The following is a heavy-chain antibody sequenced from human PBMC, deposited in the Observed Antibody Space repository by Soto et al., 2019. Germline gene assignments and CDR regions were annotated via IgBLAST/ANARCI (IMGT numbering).Heavy chain of an antibody. CDR1: GFTFSDYY. J-gene: IGHJ4*02. D-gene: IGHD2-15*01. CDR3: ARECSGGRGYFQLDY. V-gene: IGHV3-11*05. Sequence: QVQLVESGGGLVKPGGSLRLSCEASGFTFSDYYMSWIRQAPGKGLEWISYISESSIYTNYADSVKGRFTISRDNAKNSLYLQINTLRAEDTAVYYCARECSGGRGYFQLDYWGQGTLVTVSS. CDR2: ISESSIYT.